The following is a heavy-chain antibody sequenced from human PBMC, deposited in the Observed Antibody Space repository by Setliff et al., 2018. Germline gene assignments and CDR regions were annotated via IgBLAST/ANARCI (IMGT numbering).Heavy chain of an antibody. CDR2: FDPEDGET. V-gene: IGHV1-24*01. Sequence: ASVKVSCKVSGYTLTELSMHWVRQAPGKGLEWMGGFDPEDGETIYAQKSQGRVTMTEDTSTDTAYMELSSLRSEDTAVYYCARENMAKNFWGEHSDYWGQGTLVTVSS. D-gene: IGHD3-3*01. J-gene: IGHJ4*02. CDR1: GYTLTELS. CDR3: ARENMAKNFWGEHSDY.